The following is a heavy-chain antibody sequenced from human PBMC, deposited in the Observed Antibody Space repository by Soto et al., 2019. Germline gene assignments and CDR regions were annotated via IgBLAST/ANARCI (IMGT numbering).Heavy chain of an antibody. CDR3: ARDGAGYCTPTTCYTPFDY. CDR1: GASFNRFA. J-gene: IGHJ4*02. CDR2: IISIPGPA. Sequence: QVQLEQSGAEVKKPGSAVKVSCKASGASFNRFAISWVRQAPVQGLEWMGGIISIPGPATYALKFQGRVTITADESTTAAYMELSNLRSEDTAVYYCARDGAGYCTPTTCYTPFDYWGQGTLVTVSS. V-gene: IGHV1-69*01. D-gene: IGHD2-8*01.